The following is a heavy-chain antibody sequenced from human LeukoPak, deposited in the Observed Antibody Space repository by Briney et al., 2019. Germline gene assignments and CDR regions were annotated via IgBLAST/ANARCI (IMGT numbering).Heavy chain of an antibody. J-gene: IGHJ4*02. CDR1: GFTFSSYW. D-gene: IGHD3-3*01. CDR3: ARDEIFGVELDVYYFDY. CDR2: IKQDGSEK. Sequence: GGSLRLSCAASGFTFSSYWMSWVRQAPGKGLEWVANIKQDGSEKNYVDSVKGRFTISRDNAKNSLYLQMNSLRAEDTAVYYCARDEIFGVELDVYYFDYWGQGTLVTVSS. V-gene: IGHV3-7*01.